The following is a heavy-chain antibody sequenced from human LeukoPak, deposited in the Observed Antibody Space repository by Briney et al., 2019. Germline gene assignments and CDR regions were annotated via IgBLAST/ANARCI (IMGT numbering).Heavy chain of an antibody. CDR1: GFTFSSYA. V-gene: IGHV3-23*01. D-gene: IGHD6-13*01. Sequence: GESLRLSCAASGFTFSSYAMTWVRQTPGKGLEWVSAISGSGGSTYYADSVKGRFTISRDNSKNTLYLQMNSLRAEDTAIYYCAKDSYSSSWYGNFDYWGQGTLVTVSS. J-gene: IGHJ4*02. CDR3: AKDSYSSSWYGNFDY. CDR2: ISGSGGST.